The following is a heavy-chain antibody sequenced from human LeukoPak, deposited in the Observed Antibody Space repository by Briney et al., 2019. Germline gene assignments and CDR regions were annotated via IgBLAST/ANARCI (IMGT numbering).Heavy chain of an antibody. CDR1: GFTFSSYG. J-gene: IGHJ3*02. V-gene: IGHV3-23*01. D-gene: IGHD3-3*01. CDR3: AKETLEWSPPDT. CDR2: ISGSGGST. Sequence: PGGSLRLSCAASGFTFSSYGMNWVRQAPGKGLEWVSGISGSGGSTYYADSVKGRFTISRDNSKNTLYLQMNSLRAEGTAVYYCAKETLEWSPPDTWGQGTTVTVSS.